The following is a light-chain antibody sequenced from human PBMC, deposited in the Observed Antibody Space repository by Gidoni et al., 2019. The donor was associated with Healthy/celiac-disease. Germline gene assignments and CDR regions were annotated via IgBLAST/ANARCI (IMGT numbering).Light chain of an antibody. CDR2: AAS. CDR3: QQSYSTPWD. V-gene: IGKV1-39*01. J-gene: IGKJ4*01. CDR1: QSISSY. Sequence: DIQITQSPSSLSASVGDRVTITCRASQSISSYLNWYQQKPGKAPKLLIYAASSLQSGVPSRCSGSGSGTEVTLTISSLQPEDFATYYCQQSYSTPWDFGGGTKVEIK.